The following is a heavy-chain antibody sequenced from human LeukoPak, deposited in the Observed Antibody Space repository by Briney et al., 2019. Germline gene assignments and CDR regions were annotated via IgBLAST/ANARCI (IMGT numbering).Heavy chain of an antibody. V-gene: IGHV4-59*11. J-gene: IGHJ4*02. CDR1: GGSLSTHH. D-gene: IGHD3-22*01. CDR2: ISDSGST. Sequence: SETLSLTCVVSGGSLSTHHWSWIRQSPGRGLEWIGYISDSGSTNYNPSLTSRVTISVDTSKDQFSLMLSSVTAADTAVYYCARGYYSSAYYPFNYWGQGTLVTVSS. CDR3: ARGYYSSAYYPFNY.